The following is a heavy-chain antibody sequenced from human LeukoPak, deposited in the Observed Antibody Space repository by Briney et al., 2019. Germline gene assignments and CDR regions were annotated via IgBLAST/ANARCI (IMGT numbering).Heavy chain of an antibody. Sequence: SETLSLTCAVYGGSFSGYYWSWIRQPPGKGLEWIGEINHSGSTNYNPSLKSRVTISVDTSKNQFSLKLSSVTAADTAVYYCARVARGIAARLNYYYYMDVWGKGTTVTVSS. J-gene: IGHJ6*03. CDR3: ARVARGIAARLNYYYYMDV. CDR1: GGSFSGYY. V-gene: IGHV4-34*01. D-gene: IGHD6-6*01. CDR2: INHSGST.